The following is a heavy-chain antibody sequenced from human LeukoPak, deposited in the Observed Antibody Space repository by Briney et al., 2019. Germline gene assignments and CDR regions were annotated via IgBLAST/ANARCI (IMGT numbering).Heavy chain of an antibody. J-gene: IGHJ4*02. D-gene: IGHD6-6*01. Sequence: GGSLRLSCAASGFTFSSYSMNWVRQAPGKGLEWVSSISSSSSYIYYADSVKGRFTISRDNAKNSLYLQMNGLRAEDTAVYYCASKVSATKYRHQGSRDYWGQGTLVTVSS. CDR1: GFTFSSYS. V-gene: IGHV3-21*01. CDR2: ISSSSSYI. CDR3: ASKVSATKYRHQGSRDY.